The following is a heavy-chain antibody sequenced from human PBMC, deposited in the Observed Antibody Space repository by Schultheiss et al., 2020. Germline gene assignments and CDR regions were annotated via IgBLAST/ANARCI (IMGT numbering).Heavy chain of an antibody. CDR3: ARDPDYRGYSYFGY. J-gene: IGHJ4*02. CDR2: ISSSSSYI. D-gene: IGHD4-23*01. Sequence: GGSLRLSCAASGFTFSSYSMNWVRQAPGKGLEWVSSISSSSSYIYYADSVKGRFTISRDNAKNSLYLQMNSLRAEDTAVYYCARDPDYRGYSYFGYWGQGTLVTVSS. V-gene: IGHV3-21*01. CDR1: GFTFSSYS.